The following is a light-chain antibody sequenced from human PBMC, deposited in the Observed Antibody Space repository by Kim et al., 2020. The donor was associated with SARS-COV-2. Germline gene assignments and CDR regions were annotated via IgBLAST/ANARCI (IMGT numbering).Light chain of an antibody. CDR1: QSVGSRY. J-gene: IGKJ1*01. CDR3: QQYLISPLT. CDR2: GAS. Sequence: EIVVTQSPDTLSLSPGERATLSCRASQSVGSRYLAWYQQKPGQAPRLLIYGASSRATGIPDRFSGSGSGTDFTLAISRLEPEDFAVYYCQQYLISPLTFGRGTKVEIK. V-gene: IGKV3-20*01.